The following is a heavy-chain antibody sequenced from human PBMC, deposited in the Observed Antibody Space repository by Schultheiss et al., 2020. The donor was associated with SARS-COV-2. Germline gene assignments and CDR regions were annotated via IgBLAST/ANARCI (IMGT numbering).Heavy chain of an antibody. CDR2: IWYDGSNK. D-gene: IGHD6-13*01. V-gene: IGHV3-33*01. CDR1: GFTFSSYG. Sequence: GESLRLSCAASGFTFSSYGMHWVRQAPGKGLEWVAVIWYDGSNKYYADSVKGRFTISRDNSKNTLYLQMNSLRAEDTAVYYCARDSPPLAAAGKSSKPDYYYGMDVWGQGTTVTVSS. J-gene: IGHJ6*02. CDR3: ARDSPPLAAAGKSSKPDYYYGMDV.